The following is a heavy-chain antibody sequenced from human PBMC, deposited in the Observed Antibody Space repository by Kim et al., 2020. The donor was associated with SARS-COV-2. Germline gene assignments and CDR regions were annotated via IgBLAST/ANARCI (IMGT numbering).Heavy chain of an antibody. V-gene: IGHV4-59*01. Sequence: TNYNPSLKRRVTISVDTSKNQFSLKLSSVAAADTAVYYWARESGSWGSDYWGQGTLVTVSS. CDR2: T. J-gene: IGHJ4*02. D-gene: IGHD1-26*01. CDR3: ARESGSWGSDY.